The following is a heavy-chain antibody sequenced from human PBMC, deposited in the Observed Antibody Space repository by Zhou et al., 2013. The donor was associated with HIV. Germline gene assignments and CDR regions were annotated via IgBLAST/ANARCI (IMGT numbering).Heavy chain of an antibody. Sequence: QVQLVQSGAEVKEPGSSVKVSCKASGGIFSSYTISWVRQAPGQGLEWMGGLIPFFGTSNYAQKFQGRVTVTTDESTSTVYMELRSLRSEDTAVYYCARDQGLGVVVPAGVDDFYYYMDVWGKGTTVTVSS. CDR2: LIPFFGTS. V-gene: IGHV1-69*05. CDR1: GGIFSSYT. CDR3: ARDQGLGVVVPAGVDDFYYYMDV. J-gene: IGHJ6*03. D-gene: IGHD2-2*01.